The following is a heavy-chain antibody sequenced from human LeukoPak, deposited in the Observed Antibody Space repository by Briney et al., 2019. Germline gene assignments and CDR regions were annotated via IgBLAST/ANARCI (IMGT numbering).Heavy chain of an antibody. CDR3: ARDKGYSSTWSDFDY. V-gene: IGHV3-53*01. Sequence: GGSLRLSSAASGFTVSSNSMSWVRQAPGKGLEWVSLIYSGGSTYYADSVKGRFTISRDNSKNTLYLQMNSLRAEDTAVYYCARDKGYSSTWSDFDYWGQGTLVTVSS. J-gene: IGHJ4*02. CDR2: IYSGGST. CDR1: GFTVSSNS. D-gene: IGHD6-13*01.